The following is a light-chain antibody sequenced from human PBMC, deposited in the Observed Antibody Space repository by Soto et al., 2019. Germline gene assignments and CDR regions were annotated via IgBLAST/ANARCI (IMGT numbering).Light chain of an antibody. Sequence: QSVLTQPASASGSPGQSITISCTGTSSDGGGYNYVSWYQQHPGKAPKLMIYEVSNRPSGVSNRFSGSKSGNTASLTISGLQAEDEADYYCSSYTGSSTYVFGTGTKVTVL. CDR1: SSDGGGYNY. J-gene: IGLJ1*01. V-gene: IGLV2-14*01. CDR3: SSYTGSSTYV. CDR2: EVS.